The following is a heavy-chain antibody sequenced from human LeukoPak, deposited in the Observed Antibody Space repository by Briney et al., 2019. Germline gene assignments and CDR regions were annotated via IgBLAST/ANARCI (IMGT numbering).Heavy chain of an antibody. CDR3: ARDKRKGIVGSTKSYFDY. CDR1: GFTFSSYS. D-gene: IGHD1-26*01. J-gene: IGHJ4*02. Sequence: GGSLRLSCAASGFTFSSYSMNWVRQAPGKGLEWISYISSSADRIHYADSVRGRFTLSRDNAKNSVSLQMNSLRAEDTAVYYCARDKRKGIVGSTKSYFDYWGQGTLVTVSS. V-gene: IGHV3-48*04. CDR2: ISSSADRI.